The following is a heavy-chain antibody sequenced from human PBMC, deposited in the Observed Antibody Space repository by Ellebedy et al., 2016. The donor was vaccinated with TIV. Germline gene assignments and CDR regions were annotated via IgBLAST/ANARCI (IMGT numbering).Heavy chain of an antibody. V-gene: IGHV4-34*01. J-gene: IGHJ4*02. CDR2: INHSGST. CDR1: GGSFSGYY. D-gene: IGHD4-17*01. CDR3: ARGNLYGDYDRLDY. Sequence: MPSETLSLTCAVYGGSFSGYYWSWIRQPPGKGLEWIGEINHSGSTNYNPSLKSRVTISVDTSKNQFSLKLSSVTAADTAVYYCARGNLYGDYDRLDYWGQGTLVTVSS.